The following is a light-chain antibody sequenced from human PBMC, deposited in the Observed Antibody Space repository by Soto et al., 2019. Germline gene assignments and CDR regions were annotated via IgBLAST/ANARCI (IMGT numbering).Light chain of an antibody. CDR3: CSYAGNNTLI. CDR1: RSDVGSYNF. Sequence: QSVLTQPASVSGSPGQSITISCTGTRSDVGSYNFVSWYQQYPGTAPQLILYEVTQRASGISNRFSGSKSGNTASLTISDLQTEDETDYYCCSYAGNNTLIFGGGTKLTVL. J-gene: IGLJ2*01. CDR2: EVT. V-gene: IGLV2-23*02.